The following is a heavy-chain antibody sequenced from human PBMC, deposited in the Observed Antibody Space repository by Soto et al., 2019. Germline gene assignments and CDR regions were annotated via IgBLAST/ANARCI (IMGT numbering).Heavy chain of an antibody. CDR1: GFTSSSFL. Sequence: QVQLVESGGGGVQPGRSLRLSWEASGFTSSSFLIHWVRQAPGKGLEWVAVISYDGSNKYYADSLKGRFTISRDNSKNTLYLQMNSLRAEDTAVYYCARENWNDGFDYWGQGTLVTVSS. J-gene: IGHJ4*02. V-gene: IGHV3-30-3*01. CDR2: ISYDGSNK. CDR3: ARENWNDGFDY. D-gene: IGHD1-1*01.